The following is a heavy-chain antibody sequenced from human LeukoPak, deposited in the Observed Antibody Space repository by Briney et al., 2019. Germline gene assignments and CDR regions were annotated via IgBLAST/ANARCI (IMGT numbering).Heavy chain of an antibody. J-gene: IGHJ6*02. CDR1: GFTFSDYY. CDR2: ISSSGSTI. CDR3: ATLPYLGSSYYYYGMDV. D-gene: IGHD3-16*01. Sequence: GGSLRLSCAASGFTFSDYYMSWIRQAPGKGLEWVSYISSSGSTIYYADSVRGRFTISRDNAKNSLYLQMNSLRAEDTAVYYCATLPYLGSSYYYYGMDVWGQGTTVTASS. V-gene: IGHV3-11*01.